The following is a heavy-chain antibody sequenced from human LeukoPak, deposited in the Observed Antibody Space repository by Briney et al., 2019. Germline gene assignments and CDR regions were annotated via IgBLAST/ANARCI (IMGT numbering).Heavy chain of an antibody. D-gene: IGHD2-2*01. V-gene: IGHV3-7*03. CDR3: ARYQVAIDY. Sequence: PGGSLRLSCAASGFTFSSYWMGWVRQAPGKGLEWVANINKDGSEKNYVDSVKGRFTISRDNAKNSLYLQINSLRADDTAVYYCARYQVAIDYWGQGTLVTVSA. CDR1: GFTFSSYW. J-gene: IGHJ4*02. CDR2: INKDGSEK.